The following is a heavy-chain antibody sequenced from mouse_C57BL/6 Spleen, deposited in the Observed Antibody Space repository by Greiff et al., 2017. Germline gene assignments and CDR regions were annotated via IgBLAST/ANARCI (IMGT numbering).Heavy chain of an antibody. Sequence: EVHLVESGGGLVQPGGSLSLSCAASGFTFTDYYMRWVRQPPGKALEWLGFIRNKANGYTTEYSASVKGRFTISRDNSQSILYLRMTALRAEDSAAYYCATSLYGYDCYWYVGVWGTEATVTASS. D-gene: IGHD2-2*01. CDR3: ATSLYGYDCYWYVGV. J-gene: IGHJ1*03. V-gene: IGHV7-3*01. CDR1: GFTFTDYY. CDR2: IRNKANGYTT.